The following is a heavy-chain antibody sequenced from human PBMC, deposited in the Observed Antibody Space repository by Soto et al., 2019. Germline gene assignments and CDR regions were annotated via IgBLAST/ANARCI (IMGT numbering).Heavy chain of an antibody. V-gene: IGHV1-8*01. D-gene: IGHD3-16*01. Sequence: ASVKVSCKASGYTFTSYDINWVRLATGQGLGWLGWMNLNSGNTAYAQMFQGRVTMTRNTSISTAYMELSSLRSEDTAVYYCARLKQDYAVAWGQGTLGTVSS. CDR1: GYTFTSYD. J-gene: IGHJ5*02. CDR3: ARLKQDYAVA. CDR2: MNLNSGNT.